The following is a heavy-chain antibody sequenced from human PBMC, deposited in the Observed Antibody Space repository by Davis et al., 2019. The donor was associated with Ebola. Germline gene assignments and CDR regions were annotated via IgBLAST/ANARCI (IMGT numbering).Heavy chain of an antibody. Sequence: GSLRLSCAVSGASITTDRWWSWVRQPPGRGLEWIGEIHHTGTTNYNPSLKSRVIFSFDKSKNDFSLRLNSVTAADTAVYFCATKIRGSTSWPDFDFWGQGTLVSVSS. J-gene: IGHJ4*02. CDR1: GASITTDRW. CDR2: IHHTGTT. D-gene: IGHD6-6*01. V-gene: IGHV4-4*01. CDR3: ATKIRGSTSWPDFDF.